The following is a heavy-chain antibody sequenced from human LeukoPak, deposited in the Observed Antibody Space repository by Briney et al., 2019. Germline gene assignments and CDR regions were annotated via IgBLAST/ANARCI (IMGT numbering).Heavy chain of an antibody. CDR2: INSDGSST. CDR3: ARVVTPMIRNGLDS. J-gene: IGHJ5*01. CDR1: GFTFSSYW. V-gene: IGHV3-74*01. Sequence: GGSLRLSCAASGFTFSSYWMHWVRQAPGKGLLWVSRINSDGSSTNYADSVKGRFTISRDNAKNTLYLQMNSLRAEDTAVYYCARVVTPMIRNGLDSWGQGTLVTVSS. D-gene: IGHD3-10*01.